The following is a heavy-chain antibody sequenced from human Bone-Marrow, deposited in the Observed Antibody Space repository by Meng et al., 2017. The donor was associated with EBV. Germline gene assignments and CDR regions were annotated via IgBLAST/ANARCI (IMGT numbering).Heavy chain of an antibody. V-gene: IGHV4-59*01. J-gene: IGHJ4*02. CDR2: IYYSGST. D-gene: IGHD3-22*01. CDR3: AREYYDSSGYYDY. Sequence: QVQLHGSGPGLVKPSDTLSPTCPVPGGSTSSYYWSWIRQPPGKGLEWIGYIYYSGSTNYNPSLKSRVAISVDTSKNQFSLKLSSVTAADTAVYYCAREYYDSSGYYDYWGQGTLVTVSS. CDR1: GGSTSSYY.